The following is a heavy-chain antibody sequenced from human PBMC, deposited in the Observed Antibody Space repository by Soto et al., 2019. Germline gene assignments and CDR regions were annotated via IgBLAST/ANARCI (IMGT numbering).Heavy chain of an antibody. D-gene: IGHD4-17*01. CDR3: ARDTLPTDFGLGWDV. CDR1: NFIFSDYY. CDR2: ISNSGTTV. V-gene: IGHV3-11*01. J-gene: IGHJ6*02. Sequence: QVQLVESGGGLVKPGGSLRLSCAASNFIFSDYYLSWIRQAPGKGLEWVSYISNSGTTVYYADSVKGRFTISRDNAKKSLYLQMTSLRAEDTAVYYCARDTLPTDFGLGWDVWGQGTTVTVSS.